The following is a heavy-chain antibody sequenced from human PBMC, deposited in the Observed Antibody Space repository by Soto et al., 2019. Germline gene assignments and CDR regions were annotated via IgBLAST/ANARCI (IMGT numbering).Heavy chain of an antibody. J-gene: IGHJ4*01. Sequence: GGSLRLSCAASGFTFSNAWMSWVRQAPGKGLEWVGRIKSKTDGGTTDYAAPVKGRYTISRDDSKNTLYLQMNSLKTEDTAVDYFTTDVLLYFDWLWNRDYWCHVTLVTVSS. CDR1: GFTFSNAW. CDR3: TTDVLLYFDWLWNRDY. V-gene: IGHV3-15*01. CDR2: IKSKTDGGTT. D-gene: IGHD3-9*01.